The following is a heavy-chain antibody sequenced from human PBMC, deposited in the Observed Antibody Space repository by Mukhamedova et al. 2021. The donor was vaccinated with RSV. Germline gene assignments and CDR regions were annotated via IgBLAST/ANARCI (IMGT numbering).Heavy chain of an antibody. CDR3: ARTYPDKKLDL. CDR2: SSP. Sequence: SSPEYAASVKGRFTISRDGSKDSLYLQMNRLKAEDTGVYYCARTYPDKKLDLWGQGTLVTVSS. D-gene: IGHD3-10*01. J-gene: IGHJ4*02. V-gene: IGHV3-72*01.